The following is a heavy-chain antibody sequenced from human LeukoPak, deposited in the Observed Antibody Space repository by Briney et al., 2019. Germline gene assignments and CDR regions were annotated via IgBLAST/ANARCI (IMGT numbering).Heavy chain of an antibody. V-gene: IGHV4-34*01. Sequence: SETLSLTCAVYVGSFSGYYWSWIRQPSGKGLEWIGEINHSGSTNYNPSLKSRVTISVDTSKNQFSLKLSSVTAADTAVYYCARVINIVTGYYYDMGIWGNGTAVTVSS. CDR3: ARVINIVTGYYYDMGI. CDR1: VGSFSGYY. J-gene: IGHJ6*03. D-gene: IGHD3-9*01. CDR2: INHSGST.